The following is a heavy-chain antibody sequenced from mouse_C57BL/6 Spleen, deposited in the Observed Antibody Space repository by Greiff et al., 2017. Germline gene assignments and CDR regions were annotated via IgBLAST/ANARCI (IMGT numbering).Heavy chain of an antibody. CDR3: TGGSNIFAY. J-gene: IGHJ3*01. V-gene: IGHV1-15*01. Sequence: QVQLQQSGAELVRPGASVTLSCKASGYTFTDYEMHWVKQTPVHGLEWIGAIDPETGGTAYNQKFKGKDILTADKSSSTAYMELRSLTSEDSAVYYCTGGSNIFAYWGQGTLVTVAA. D-gene: IGHD2-5*01. CDR2: IDPETGGT. CDR1: GYTFTDYE.